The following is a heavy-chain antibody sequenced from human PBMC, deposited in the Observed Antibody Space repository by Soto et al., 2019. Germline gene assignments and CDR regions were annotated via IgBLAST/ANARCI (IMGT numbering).Heavy chain of an antibody. V-gene: IGHV3-11*01. CDR1: GFTFIDYY. CDR2: ISSSGSII. CDR3: ARDQGYYESSGYFDY. D-gene: IGHD3-22*01. J-gene: IGHJ4*02. Sequence: WGSLRLACAASGFTFIDYYISLSRHSPFKWLEWVSYISSSGSIIYYADSVKGRFTISRDNAKNSLYLQMNSLRAEDTAVYYCARDQGYYESSGYFDYWGQGTLVTVSS.